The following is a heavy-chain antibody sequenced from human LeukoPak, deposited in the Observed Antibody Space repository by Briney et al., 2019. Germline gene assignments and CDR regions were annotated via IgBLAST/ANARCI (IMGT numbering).Heavy chain of an antibody. Sequence: PGGSLRLSCAASGFTVSSNYMSWVRQAPGKGLEWVSVIYSGGSTYYADSVKGRFTISRDNSKNTLYLQMNSLRAEDTAVYYCARSYFEDAFDIWGQGTMVTVSS. CDR3: ARSYFEDAFDI. D-gene: IGHD3-3*01. J-gene: IGHJ3*02. V-gene: IGHV3-53*01. CDR2: IYSGGST. CDR1: GFTVSSNY.